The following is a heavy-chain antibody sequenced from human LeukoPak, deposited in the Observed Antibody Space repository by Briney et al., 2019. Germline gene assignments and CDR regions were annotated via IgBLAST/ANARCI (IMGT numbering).Heavy chain of an antibody. V-gene: IGHV3-48*03. CDR2: ISSSGSTI. CDR1: GFTFSSYE. J-gene: IGHJ6*03. D-gene: IGHD3-10*01. CDR3: ARDSGFGGNYYYYMDV. Sequence: PGGSLRLSCAASGFTFSSYEMNWVRQAPGKGLEWVSYISSSGSTIYYADSVKGRFTISRNNAKNSLYLQMNSLRAEDTALYYCARDSGFGGNYYYYMDVWGKGTTVTVSS.